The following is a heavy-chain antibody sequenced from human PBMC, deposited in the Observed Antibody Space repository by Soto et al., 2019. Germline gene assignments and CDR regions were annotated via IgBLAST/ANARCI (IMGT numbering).Heavy chain of an antibody. CDR2: IIPIFGTA. CDR1: GGTFSSYA. V-gene: IGHV1-69*01. CDR3: ARFVRRGGGMDV. D-gene: IGHD2-8*01. Sequence: QVQLVQSGAEVKKPGSSVKVSCTASGGTFSSYAISWVRQASGQGLEWMGGIIPIFGTANYAQKFQGRVTITADESTSTAYMELSSLRSEDTAVYYCARFVRRGGGMDVWGQGTTVTVSS. J-gene: IGHJ6*02.